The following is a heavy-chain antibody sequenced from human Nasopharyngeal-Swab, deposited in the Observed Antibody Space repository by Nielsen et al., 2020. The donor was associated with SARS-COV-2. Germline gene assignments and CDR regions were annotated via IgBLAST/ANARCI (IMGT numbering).Heavy chain of an antibody. J-gene: IGHJ6*02. D-gene: IGHD3-10*01. CDR2: TYYRSKWYN. CDR3: ARDLLWFGELSLEFGNGMDV. V-gene: IGHV6-1*01. Sequence: SETLSLTFAISGDSVSSNSAAWNWIRQAPSRGREWLGRTYYRSKWYNDYAVSVKSRITINPDTSKNQFSLQLNSVTPEDTAVYYCARDLLWFGELSLEFGNGMDVWGQGTPVTVSS. CDR1: GDSVSSNSAA.